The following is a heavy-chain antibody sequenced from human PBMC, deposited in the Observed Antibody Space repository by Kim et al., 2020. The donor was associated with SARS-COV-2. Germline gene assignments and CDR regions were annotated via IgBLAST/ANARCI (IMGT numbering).Heavy chain of an antibody. CDR3: ARVPNYYGSGSYLDY. V-gene: IGHV4-31*02. D-gene: IGHD3-10*01. J-gene: IGHJ4*02. Sequence: PSLKSRVTLSVDTSKNQFTLKLSSVTAADTAVYYCARVPNYYGSGSYLDYWGQGTLVTVSS.